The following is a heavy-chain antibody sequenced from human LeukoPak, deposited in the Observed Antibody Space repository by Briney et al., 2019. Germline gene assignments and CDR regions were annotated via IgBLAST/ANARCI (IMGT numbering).Heavy chain of an antibody. D-gene: IGHD3-10*01. CDR1: GFTFSSYS. CDR3: ARDTMAPYYYYYMDV. V-gene: IGHV3-48*01. CDR2: ISSSSSTI. J-gene: IGHJ6*03. Sequence: PGGSLRLSCAASGFTFSSYSMNWVRQAPGKGLEWVSYISSSSSTIYYADSVKGRFTISRDNAKNSLYLQMNSLRAGDTAVYYCARDTMAPYYYYYMDVWGKGTTVTVSS.